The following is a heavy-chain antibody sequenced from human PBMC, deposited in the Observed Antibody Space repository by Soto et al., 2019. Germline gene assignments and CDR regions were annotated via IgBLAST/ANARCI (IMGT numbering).Heavy chain of an antibody. CDR1: GGTFRNYP. CDR3: ARGPLVALTYFDS. J-gene: IGHJ4*02. CDR2: IFPLTDIP. Sequence: QVQLVQSGTEVKKPGSSVKVSCKASGGTFRNYPINWVRQAPGQGLEWMGSIFPLTDIPDYAPNFQGRLSISADKSKSTSYMELSSVTADDTAMYFCARGPLVALTYFDSWGQGTLVTVSS. V-gene: IGHV1-69*02.